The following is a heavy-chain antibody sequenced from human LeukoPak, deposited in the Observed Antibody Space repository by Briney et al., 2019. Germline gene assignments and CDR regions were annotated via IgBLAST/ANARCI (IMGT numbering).Heavy chain of an antibody. CDR3: AKSNQPVYNWFDP. D-gene: IGHD2-2*01. J-gene: IGHJ5*02. CDR2: IRYDGSNK. V-gene: IGHV3-30*02. Sequence: GGSLRLSCAASGFTFSSYGMHWVRQAPGKGLEWVAFIRYDGSNKYYADSVKGRFTISRDNSKNTLYLQMNSLRAEDTAVYYCAKSNQPVYNWFDPWGQGTLVTVSS. CDR1: GFTFSSYG.